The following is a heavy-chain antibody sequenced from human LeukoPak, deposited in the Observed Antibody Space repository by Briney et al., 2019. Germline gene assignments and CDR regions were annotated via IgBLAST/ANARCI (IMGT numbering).Heavy chain of an antibody. Sequence: PSQTLSLTCAISGDSVSSNSAVWHWIRQSPSRGLEWLGRTYYRSRWYNDYSVSVNSRITITPDASTNHFSLHLSSVTPEDTAVYYCATTQRSGRIDYWGQGTLVTVSS. J-gene: IGHJ4*02. CDR1: GDSVSSNSAV. CDR3: ATTQRSGRIDY. V-gene: IGHV6-1*01. CDR2: TYYRSRWYN. D-gene: IGHD6-19*01.